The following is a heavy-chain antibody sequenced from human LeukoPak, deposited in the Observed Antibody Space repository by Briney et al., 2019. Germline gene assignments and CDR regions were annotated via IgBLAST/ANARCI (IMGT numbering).Heavy chain of an antibody. CDR2: VSSSGYYT. J-gene: IGHJ3*02. Sequence: PGGSLRLSCAASGFTFSSYAMTWVRQTPDKGLEWVSSVSSSGYYTYHADSVKGRFTISRDNSKNTLYLQMNSLRAEDTAVYYCAALGGAFDIWGQGTMVTVSS. D-gene: IGHD3-16*01. CDR1: GFTFSSYA. CDR3: AALGGAFDI. V-gene: IGHV3-23*01.